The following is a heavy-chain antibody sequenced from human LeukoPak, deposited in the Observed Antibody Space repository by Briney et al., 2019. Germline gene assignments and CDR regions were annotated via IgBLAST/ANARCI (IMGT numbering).Heavy chain of an antibody. V-gene: IGHV4-34*01. CDR1: GGSFSGYY. Sequence: SETLSLTCAVYGGSFSGYYWSWIRQPPGKGLEWIGEINHSGSTNYNPSLKSRVTISVDTSKNQFSLKLSSVTAADTAVYYCADSLGGGSGNFDYWGQGTLVTVSS. D-gene: IGHD2-15*01. CDR2: INHSGST. CDR3: ADSLGGGSGNFDY. J-gene: IGHJ4*02.